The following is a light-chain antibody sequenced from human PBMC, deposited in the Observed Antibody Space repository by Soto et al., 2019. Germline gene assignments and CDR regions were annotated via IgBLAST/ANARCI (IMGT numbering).Light chain of an antibody. Sequence: QSALAQPASASGSPGQSVTISCTGTSSDVGGYNYVSWYQQHPGKAPKLMIYEVSKRPSGVPDRFSGSKSDNTAYLTVSGLQAEDEADYYCISYAGSDNFVFGTGTKVTLL. CDR2: EVS. J-gene: IGLJ1*01. V-gene: IGLV2-8*01. CDR1: SSDVGGYNY. CDR3: ISYAGSDNFV.